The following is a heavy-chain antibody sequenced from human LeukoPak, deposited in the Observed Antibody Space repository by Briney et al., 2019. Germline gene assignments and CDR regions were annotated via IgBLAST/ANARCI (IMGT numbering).Heavy chain of an antibody. D-gene: IGHD1-7*01. Sequence: PGGSLRLSCAASGFTFSSYWMHWVRQAPGKGLVWVSRISSDGSTTRYADSVKGRFTISRDNAKNTLFLQMSSLRAEDTAVYYCARDNNWNYPDYWGQGTLVTVSS. J-gene: IGHJ4*02. CDR2: ISSDGSTT. CDR1: GFTFSSYW. CDR3: ARDNNWNYPDY. V-gene: IGHV3-74*01.